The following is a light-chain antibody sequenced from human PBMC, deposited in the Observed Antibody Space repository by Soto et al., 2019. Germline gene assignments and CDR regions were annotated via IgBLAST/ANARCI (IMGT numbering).Light chain of an antibody. CDR1: QSVSSNF. CDR3: QQYDSSPVT. CDR2: GAS. V-gene: IGKV3-20*01. J-gene: IGKJ1*01. Sequence: EIVLTQSPGTLSLSPGERATLSCRASQSVSSNFLAWYQQKPSQAPRLLIYGASSRATGIPDRFSGSGSGTDFTLTISRLEPEDFAVYYCQQYDSSPVTFGQGTKVEIK.